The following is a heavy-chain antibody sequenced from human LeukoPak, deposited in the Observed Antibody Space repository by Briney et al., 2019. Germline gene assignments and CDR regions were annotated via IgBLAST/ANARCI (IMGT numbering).Heavy chain of an antibody. D-gene: IGHD6-25*01. CDR2: INSDGSST. CDR3: ARGGGRYSSAYYFDY. V-gene: IGHV3-74*01. CDR1: GFTFSSYW. J-gene: IGHJ4*02. Sequence: GGSLRLSCAASGFTFSSYWMHWVRQAPGKGLVWVSRINSDGSSTSYADSVKGRFTISRDNAKNTLYLQMNSLRAEDTAVYYCARGGGRYSSAYYFDYWGQGTLVTVSS.